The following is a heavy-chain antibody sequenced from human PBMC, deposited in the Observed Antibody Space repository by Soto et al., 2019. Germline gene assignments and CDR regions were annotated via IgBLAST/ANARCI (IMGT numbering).Heavy chain of an antibody. J-gene: IGHJ5*02. CDR2: TYYRSKWYN. CDR3: ARDSGVYGDYYKWFDP. Sequence: HSQTLSLTCAISGDSVSSNSAAWNWIRQSPSRGLEWLGRTYYRSKWYNDYAVSVKSRITINPDTSKNQFSLQLNSVTPEDTAVYYCARDSGVYGDYYKWFDPWGQGTLVTVSS. CDR1: GDSVSSNSAA. D-gene: IGHD4-17*01. V-gene: IGHV6-1*01.